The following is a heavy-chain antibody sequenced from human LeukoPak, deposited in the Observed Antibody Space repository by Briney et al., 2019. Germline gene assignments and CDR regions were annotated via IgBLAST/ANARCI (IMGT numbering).Heavy chain of an antibody. CDR3: ARLCTSGYFTGDY. Sequence: SETLSLTCTVSGGSITSYYWSWIRQPPGKGLEWIGYIYSSGTTNYNPSLKGRVTMSVDTSKNQFSLKLGSVTAADTAVYYCARLCTSGYFTGDYWGQGSLVTVSS. CDR2: IYSSGTT. CDR1: GGSITSYY. V-gene: IGHV4-59*08. J-gene: IGHJ4*02. D-gene: IGHD2-2*01.